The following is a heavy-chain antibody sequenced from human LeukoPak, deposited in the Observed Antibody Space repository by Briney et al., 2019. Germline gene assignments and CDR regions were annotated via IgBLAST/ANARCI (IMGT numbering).Heavy chain of an antibody. CDR3: ARDPESSSFDL. CDR2: IDQGGSVR. J-gene: IGHJ4*02. Sequence: GGSLRLSCAASGFTFSPYAMSWVRQTPEKGLEFVANIDQGGSVRNYMDSLKGRCTISRDNAKKSLYLEINSLRADDTAVYYCARDPESSSFDLWGRGALVTVSS. CDR1: GFTFSPYA. D-gene: IGHD6-6*01. V-gene: IGHV3-7*01.